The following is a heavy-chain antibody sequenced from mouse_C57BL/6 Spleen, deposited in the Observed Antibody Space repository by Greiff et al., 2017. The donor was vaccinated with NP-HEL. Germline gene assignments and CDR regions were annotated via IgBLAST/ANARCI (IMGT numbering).Heavy chain of an antibody. CDR3: ARVITTVVATRDAMDY. CDR1: GFTFSDYG. Sequence: EVQGVESGGGLVQPGGSLKLSCAASGFTFSDYGMAWVRQAPRKGPEWVAFISNLAYSIYYADTVTGRFTISRENAKNTLYLEMSSLRSEDTAMYYCARVITTVVATRDAMDYWGQGTSVTVSS. D-gene: IGHD1-1*01. CDR2: ISNLAYSI. J-gene: IGHJ4*01. V-gene: IGHV5-15*01.